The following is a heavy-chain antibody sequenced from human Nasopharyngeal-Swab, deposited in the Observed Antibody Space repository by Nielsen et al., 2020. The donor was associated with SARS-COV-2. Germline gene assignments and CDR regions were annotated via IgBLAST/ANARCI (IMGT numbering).Heavy chain of an antibody. V-gene: IGHV3-23*01. CDR3: AKSSRIVVVPAAKRFDP. J-gene: IGHJ5*02. Sequence: GGSLRLSCAASGFTFSSYAMSWVRQAPGKGLEWVSAISGSGGSTYYADSVKGRFTISRDNSKNTLYLQMNSLRAEDTAVYYCAKSSRIVVVPAAKRFDPWGQGTLGTVSS. D-gene: IGHD2-2*01. CDR2: ISGSGGST. CDR1: GFTFSSYA.